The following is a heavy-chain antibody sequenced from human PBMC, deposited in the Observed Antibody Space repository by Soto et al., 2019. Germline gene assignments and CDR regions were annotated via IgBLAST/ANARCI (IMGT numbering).Heavy chain of an antibody. CDR3: ARDFIRMGATEAGVDY. D-gene: IGHD1-26*01. J-gene: IGHJ4*02. CDR1: GFIFSSYA. V-gene: IGHV3-30-3*01. CDR2: ISYDGSNK. Sequence: HPGGSLRLSCAASGFIFSSYAIHWVRQAPGKGLEWVAVISYDGSNKYYADSVKGRFTISRDNSKNTLYLQMNSLRAEDTAVYYCARDFIRMGATEAGVDYWGQGTLVTVSS.